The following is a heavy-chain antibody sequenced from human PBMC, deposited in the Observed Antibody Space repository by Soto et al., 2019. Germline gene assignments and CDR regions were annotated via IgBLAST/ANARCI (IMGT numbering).Heavy chain of an antibody. J-gene: IGHJ1*01. D-gene: IGHD2-2*01. Sequence: QVQLVQSGAEVKKPGSSVKVSCKASGGTFSSYAISWVRQAPGQGLEWMGGIIPIFGTANYAQKVQGRVTITADESTSTAYMELSSLRSEDTAVYYCARWGGIVVVPAAMGAEYFQHWGQGTLVTVSS. CDR2: IIPIFGTA. CDR1: GGTFSSYA. CDR3: ARWGGIVVVPAAMGAEYFQH. V-gene: IGHV1-69*01.